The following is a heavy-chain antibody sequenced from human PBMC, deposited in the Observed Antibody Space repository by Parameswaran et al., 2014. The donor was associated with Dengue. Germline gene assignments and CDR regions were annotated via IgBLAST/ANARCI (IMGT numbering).Heavy chain of an antibody. CDR1: GGTFSSFG. D-gene: IGHD3-22*01. V-gene: IGHV1-69*13. J-gene: IGHJ3*02. CDR2: VIPAFARG. Sequence: SVKVSCKASGGTFSSFGINWLRQAPGQGLEWMGGVIPAFARGHYAQKFQGRVTITADESTSTAYMELSSLRSEDTAVYYCARGPTNHFDISGYYPGALDIWGQGTMVTVSS. CDR3: ARGPTNHFDISGYYPGALDI.